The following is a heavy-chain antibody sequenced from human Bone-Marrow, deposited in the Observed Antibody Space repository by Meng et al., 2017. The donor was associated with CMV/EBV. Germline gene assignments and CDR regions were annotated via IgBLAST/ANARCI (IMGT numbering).Heavy chain of an antibody. CDR3: AKDREYYDYNYGMDV. Sequence: SLKISCAASGFTFDDYAMHWVRQAPGKGLEWVSGISWNSGSIGYADSVKGRFTISRDNSKNTLYLQMNSLRVEDTAVYYCAKDREYYDYNYGMDVWGQGTTVTVSS. D-gene: IGHD3-3*01. V-gene: IGHV3-9*01. CDR2: ISWNSGSI. CDR1: GFTFDDYA. J-gene: IGHJ6*02.